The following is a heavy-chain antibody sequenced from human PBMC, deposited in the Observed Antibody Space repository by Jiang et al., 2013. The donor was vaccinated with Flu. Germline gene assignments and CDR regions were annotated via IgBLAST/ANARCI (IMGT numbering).Heavy chain of an antibody. D-gene: IGHD3-22*01. J-gene: IGHJ4*01. CDR3: ARDRRYYDSSGFYFDY. Sequence: AVSGGSFSGVNWWSWVRQPPGKGLEWIGEIFHTGSTNYNPSLESRVTISVDKSKNQFSLKLSSVTAADTAVYYCARDRRYYDSSGFYFDYWG. V-gene: IGHV4-4*02. CDR1: GGSFSGVNW. CDR2: IFHTGST.